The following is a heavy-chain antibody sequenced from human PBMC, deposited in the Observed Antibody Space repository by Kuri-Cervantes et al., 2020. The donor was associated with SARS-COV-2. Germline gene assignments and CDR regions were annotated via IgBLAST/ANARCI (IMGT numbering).Heavy chain of an antibody. Sequence: GESLKISCAASGFTFSSYSMNWVRQAPGKGLEWVSSIISSSSYIYYADSVKGRFTISRDNAKNSLYLQMNSLRAEYTAVYYCARAPPVLLWFGEPPGGFDYWGQGTLVTVSS. D-gene: IGHD3-10*01. J-gene: IGHJ4*02. CDR1: GFTFSSYS. CDR2: IISSSSYI. V-gene: IGHV3-21*01. CDR3: ARAPPVLLWFGEPPGGFDY.